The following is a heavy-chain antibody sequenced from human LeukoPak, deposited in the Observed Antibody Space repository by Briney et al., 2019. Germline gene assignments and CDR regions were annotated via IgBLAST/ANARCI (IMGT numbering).Heavy chain of an antibody. CDR2: FDPEDGET. CDR3: AIAPSDYYDSSGYWEFDY. V-gene: IGHV1-24*01. D-gene: IGHD3-22*01. CDR1: GYTLTELS. J-gene: IGHJ4*02. Sequence: ASVKVSCKVSGYTLTELSMHWLRQAPGKGLEWMGGFDPEDGETIYAQKFQGRVTMTEDTSTDTAYMELSSLRSEDTAVYYCAIAPSDYYDSSGYWEFDYWGQGTLVTVSS.